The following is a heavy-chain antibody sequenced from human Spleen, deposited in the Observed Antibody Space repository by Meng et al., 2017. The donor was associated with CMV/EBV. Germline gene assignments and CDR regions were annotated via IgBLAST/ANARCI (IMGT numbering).Heavy chain of an antibody. CDR3: TRESGSYYLDY. D-gene: IGHD1-26*01. J-gene: IGHJ4*02. CDR1: GFTFSPYS. Sequence: GESLKISCAASGFTFSPYSVNWVRQAPGKGLEWVGFIRSKAYGGTTEYAASVKGRFTISRDDSKSIAYLQMNSLKTEDTAVYYCTRESGSYYLDYWGQGTLVTVSS. V-gene: IGHV3-49*04. CDR2: IRSKAYGGTT.